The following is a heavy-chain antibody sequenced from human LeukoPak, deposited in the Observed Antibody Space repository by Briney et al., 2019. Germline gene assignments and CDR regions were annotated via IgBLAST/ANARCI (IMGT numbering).Heavy chain of an antibody. D-gene: IGHD3-9*01. CDR2: ISAYNGNT. Sequence: GASVKVSCKASGYTFTSYGISWVRQAPGQGLEWMGWISAYNGNTNYAQKLQGRVTMTTDTSTSTAYMELRSLRSEDTAVYYCARDAPPLDYDILTGYFDYWGQGTLVTVSS. CDR1: GYTFTSYG. V-gene: IGHV1-18*01. CDR3: ARDAPPLDYDILTGYFDY. J-gene: IGHJ4*02.